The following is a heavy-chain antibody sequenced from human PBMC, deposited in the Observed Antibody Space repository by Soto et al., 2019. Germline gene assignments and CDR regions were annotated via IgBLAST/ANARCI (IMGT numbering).Heavy chain of an antibody. Sequence: EVQLVESGGGLVQPGGSLRLSCAASGFTFSDYALNWVRQAPGEGLEWISYISSSSSTIYFADSLKGRFTISIDNAKKSLYLQMNSLRDEDTAVYCCVSTLQYCTSASCYPWGRFGCWGQGTLVTVSS. CDR1: GFTFSDYA. CDR2: ISSSSSTI. CDR3: VSTLQYCTSASCYPWGRFGC. J-gene: IGHJ4*02. D-gene: IGHD2-2*01. V-gene: IGHV3-48*02.